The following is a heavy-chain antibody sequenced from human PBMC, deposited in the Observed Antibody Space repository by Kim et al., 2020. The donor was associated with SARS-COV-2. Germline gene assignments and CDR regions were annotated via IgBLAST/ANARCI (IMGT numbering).Heavy chain of an antibody. Sequence: SETLSLTCTVSGGSISSNSYYWGWIRQPPGKGLEWIGSIYYSGSTYYNPSLKSRVTISVDTSKNQFSLKLSSVTAADTAVYYCARSIAAADPPDYWGQGTLVTVSS. CDR2: IYYSGST. J-gene: IGHJ4*02. D-gene: IGHD6-13*01. CDR3: ARSIAAADPPDY. V-gene: IGHV4-39*07. CDR1: GGSISSNSYY.